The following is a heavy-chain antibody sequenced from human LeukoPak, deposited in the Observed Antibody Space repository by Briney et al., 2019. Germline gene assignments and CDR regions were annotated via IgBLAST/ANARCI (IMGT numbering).Heavy chain of an antibody. J-gene: IGHJ4*02. D-gene: IGHD2-15*01. V-gene: IGHV1-8*01. CDR2: MNPNSGNT. CDR3: ARGLVTYCSGGSCYWGEYYFDY. CDR1: GYTFTSYD. Sequence: ASVKVSCKASGYTFTSYDINWVRQATGQGLEWMGWMNPNSGNTGYAQKFQGRVTMTRNTSISTAYMELSSLRSEDTAVYYCARGLVTYCSGGSCYWGEYYFDYWGQGTLVTVSS.